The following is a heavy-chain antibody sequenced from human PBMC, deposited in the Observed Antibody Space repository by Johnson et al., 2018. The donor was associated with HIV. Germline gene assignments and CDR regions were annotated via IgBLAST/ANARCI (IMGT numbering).Heavy chain of an antibody. V-gene: IGHV3-33*01. D-gene: IGHD3-16*01. CDR1: GFTFSSYG. J-gene: IGHJ3*02. CDR3: ARLNDYLWGQRGAFDI. CDR2: IWYDGSNK. Sequence: QVQLVESGGGVVQPGRSLRLSCTASGFTFSSYGIHWVRQAPGKGLEWVALIWYDGSNKYYADSVKGRFTISRDNSKNTLYLQMNSLTAEDTAVYYCARLNDYLWGQRGAFDIWGRGTMVSVSS.